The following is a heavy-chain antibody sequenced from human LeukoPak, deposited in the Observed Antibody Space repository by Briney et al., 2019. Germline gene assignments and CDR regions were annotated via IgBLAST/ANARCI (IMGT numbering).Heavy chain of an antibody. V-gene: IGHV3-7*05. J-gene: IGHJ4*02. Sequence: GGSLRLSCAASGFTFSSYWMSWVRQAPGQGLESVAYIKQDGSEKYHVDSVKGRFTISRDNAKNSLYLQMNSLRAEDTAVYYCARFLGVGSDCGRDYWGQGTLVTVSS. CDR1: GFTFSSYW. CDR3: ARFLGVGSDCGRDY. CDR2: IKQDGSEK. D-gene: IGHD2-21*02.